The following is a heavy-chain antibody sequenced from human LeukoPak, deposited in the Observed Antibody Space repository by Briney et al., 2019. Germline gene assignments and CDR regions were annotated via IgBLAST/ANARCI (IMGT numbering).Heavy chain of an antibody. D-gene: IGHD4-11*01. CDR1: GFTFIDFG. V-gene: IGHV3-48*03. J-gene: IGHJ4*02. CDR2: ISGSGTTI. CDR3: ARSAYAYSFDY. Sequence: PRGSLKLSCAASGFTFIDFGVNWVRQAPGKGLEWVSYISGSGTTIYYADSVKGRFAISRDNVKNSLSLQMNSLRAEDTAVYYCARSAYAYSFDYWGQGTLVSVSS.